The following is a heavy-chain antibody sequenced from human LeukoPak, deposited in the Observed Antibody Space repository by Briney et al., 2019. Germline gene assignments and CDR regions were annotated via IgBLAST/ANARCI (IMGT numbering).Heavy chain of an antibody. J-gene: IGHJ4*02. Sequence: SVKVSCKASRGTFSNYAISWVRQAPGQGLEWMGGIIPIFGTANYAQKFQGRVTITADESTSTAYMELSSLRSDDTAVYYCARKLDTAMAGGLDYWGQGTLVTVSS. V-gene: IGHV1-69*13. CDR1: RGTFSNYA. CDR3: ARKLDTAMAGGLDY. D-gene: IGHD5-18*01. CDR2: IIPIFGTA.